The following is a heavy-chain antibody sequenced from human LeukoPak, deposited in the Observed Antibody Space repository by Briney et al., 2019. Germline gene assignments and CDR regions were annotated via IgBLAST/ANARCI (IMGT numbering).Heavy chain of an antibody. D-gene: IGHD2-2*01. J-gene: IGHJ5*02. V-gene: IGHV4-34*01. CDR1: GGSFSGYY. CDR3: ARGTVPAAIRYLGWFDP. Sequence: SSETLSLTCAVYGGSFSGYYWSWIRQPPGKGLEGIGEINHSGSTNYNPSLKSRVTISVDTSKNQFSLKLSSVTAADTAVSYCARGTVPAAIRYLGWFDPWGQGTLVTVSS. CDR2: INHSGST.